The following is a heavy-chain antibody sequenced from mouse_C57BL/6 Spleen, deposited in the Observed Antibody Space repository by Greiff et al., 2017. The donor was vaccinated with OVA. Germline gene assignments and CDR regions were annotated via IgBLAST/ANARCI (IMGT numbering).Heavy chain of an antibody. CDR3: ARPDYYGSSYWYFDV. J-gene: IGHJ1*03. Sequence: QVQLQQSGAELARPGASVKMSCKASGYTFTSYTMHWVKQRPGQGLEWIGYINPSSGYTKYNQKFKDKATLTADKSSSTAYMQLSSLTSEDSAVYYCARPDYYGSSYWYFDVWGTGTTVTVSS. CDR2: INPSSGYT. CDR1: GYTFTSYT. D-gene: IGHD1-1*01. V-gene: IGHV1-4*01.